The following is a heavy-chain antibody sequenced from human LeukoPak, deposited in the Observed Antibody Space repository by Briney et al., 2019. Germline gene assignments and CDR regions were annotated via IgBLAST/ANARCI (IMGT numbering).Heavy chain of an antibody. CDR3: ARTIVRGYSYGYGFDP. V-gene: IGHV4-30-2*01. J-gene: IGHJ5*02. D-gene: IGHD5-18*01. Sequence: SETLSLTCAVSGGSFSSGGYSWSWIRQPPGTGLEWIGYLYHSGSTYYNPSLKSRVTISVDRSKNQFSLKLSSVTAADTAVYYCARTIVRGYSYGYGFDPWGQGTLVTVSS. CDR2: LYHSGST. CDR1: GGSFSSGGYS.